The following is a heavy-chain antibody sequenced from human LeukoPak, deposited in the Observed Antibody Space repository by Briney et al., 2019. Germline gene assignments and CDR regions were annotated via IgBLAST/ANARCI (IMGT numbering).Heavy chain of an antibody. J-gene: IGHJ6*03. V-gene: IGHV3-30*01. CDR2: ISYDGSNK. D-gene: IGHD2-2*01. CDR3: ARVAARVPAAIYYYYYMDV. CDR1: GFTFSSYA. Sequence: GGSLRLSCAASGFTFSSYAMHWVRPAPGKGLEWVAVISYDGSNKYYADSVKGRFTISRDNSKNTLYLQMNSLRAEDTAVYYCARVAARVPAAIYYYYYMDVWGKGTTVTVSS.